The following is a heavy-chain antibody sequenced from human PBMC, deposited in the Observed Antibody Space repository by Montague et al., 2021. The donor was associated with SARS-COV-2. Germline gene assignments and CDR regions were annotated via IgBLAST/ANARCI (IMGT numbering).Heavy chain of an antibody. CDR3: ARDLGFYGMDV. CDR1: GFTFSSYA. Sequence: SLRLSCAASGFTFSSYAMHWVRQAPGKGLEWVAVISYDGSNKYYADSVKGRFTISRDNSKNTLYLQMNSLRAEDTAVYYRARDLGFYGMDVWGQGTTVTVSS. CDR2: ISYDGSNK. V-gene: IGHV3-30*04. J-gene: IGHJ6*02.